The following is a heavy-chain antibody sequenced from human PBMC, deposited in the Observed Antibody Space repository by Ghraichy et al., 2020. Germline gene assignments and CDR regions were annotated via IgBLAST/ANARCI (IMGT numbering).Heavy chain of an antibody. J-gene: IGHJ5*02. V-gene: IGHV4-39*01. D-gene: IGHD2-15*01. CDR1: GGSISSSSYY. Sequence: SETLSLTCTVSGGSISSSSYYWGWIRQPPGKGLEWIGSIYYSGSTYYNPSLKSRVTLSVDTSKNQFSLKLSSVTAADTAVYYCARQYSGWFDPWGQGTLVTVSS. CDR2: IYYSGST. CDR3: ARQYSGWFDP.